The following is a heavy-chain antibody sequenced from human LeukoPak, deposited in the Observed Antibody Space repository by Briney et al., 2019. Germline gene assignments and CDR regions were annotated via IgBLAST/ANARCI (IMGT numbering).Heavy chain of an antibody. J-gene: IGHJ4*02. Sequence: PGGSLRLSCAASGFTFSSYAMSWVRQAPGKGLEWVSDISGSGGSTYYADSVKGRFTITRDKSKDTLYLQMNSLRAEDTAVYYCAKGLSVVVPAAPDFDYWGQGTLVTVSS. D-gene: IGHD2-2*01. CDR1: GFTFSSYA. CDR2: ISGSGGST. CDR3: AKGLSVVVPAAPDFDY. V-gene: IGHV3-23*01.